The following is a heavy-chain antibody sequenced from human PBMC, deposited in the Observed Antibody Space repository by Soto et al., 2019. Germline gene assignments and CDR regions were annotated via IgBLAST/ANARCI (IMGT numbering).Heavy chain of an antibody. CDR3: ARAKYYGSGTMDV. V-gene: IGHV3-30-3*01. Sequence: QVQLLESGGGVVQPGRSLRLSCAASGFTFSSYAMHWVRQAPGKGLEWVAVISYDGSNKYYADSVKGRFTISRDNSKNSLYLQMNSMRAEDTAVYYCARAKYYGSGTMDVWGQGTTVTVSS. D-gene: IGHD3-10*01. J-gene: IGHJ6*02. CDR2: ISYDGSNK. CDR1: GFTFSSYA.